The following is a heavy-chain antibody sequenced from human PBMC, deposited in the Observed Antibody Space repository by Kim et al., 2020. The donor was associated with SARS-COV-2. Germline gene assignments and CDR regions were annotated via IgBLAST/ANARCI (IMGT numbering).Heavy chain of an antibody. Sequence: KEGSTTLYADSVKGRFTISRDNSKNTLFLQMTSLRADDTGVYYCARGPFWGQGTLVTVSS. J-gene: IGHJ4*02. CDR3: ARGPF. V-gene: IGHV3-74*03. CDR2: KEGSTT.